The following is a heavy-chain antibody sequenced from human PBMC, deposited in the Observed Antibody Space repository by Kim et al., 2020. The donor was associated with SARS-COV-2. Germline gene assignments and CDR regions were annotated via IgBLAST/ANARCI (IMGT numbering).Heavy chain of an antibody. CDR1: GFTFSSYG. Sequence: GGSLRLSCAASGFTFSSYGMHWVRQAPGKGLEWVAVISYDGSNKYYADSVKGRFTISRDNSKNTLYLQMNSLRAEDTAVYYCAKDLVYYDSSGYYYRGAFDIWGQGTMVTVSS. CDR2: ISYDGSNK. V-gene: IGHV3-30*18. CDR3: AKDLVYYDSSGYYYRGAFDI. D-gene: IGHD3-22*01. J-gene: IGHJ3*02.